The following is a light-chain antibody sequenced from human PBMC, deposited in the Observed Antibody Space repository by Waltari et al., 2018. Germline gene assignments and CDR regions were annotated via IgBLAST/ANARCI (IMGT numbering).Light chain of an antibody. CDR3: QQYDGIVLT. CDR1: QSVSSIS. V-gene: IGKV3-20*01. CDR2: GAS. Sequence: EIVLTLSPGTLSLSPGERATLSCRASQSVSSISLTWYQQKPGQAPRLLIYGASSGATVIPDRFSGGGSGTDFALTISRLEPEDFAVYCCQQYDGIVLTFGGGTKVEI. J-gene: IGKJ4*01.